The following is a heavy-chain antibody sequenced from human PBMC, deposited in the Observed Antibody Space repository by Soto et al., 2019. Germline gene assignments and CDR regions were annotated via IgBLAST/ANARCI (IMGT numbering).Heavy chain of an antibody. J-gene: IGHJ3*02. D-gene: IGHD3-16*02. CDR2: ISWNSDSI. Sequence: EVQLVESGGGLVQPGRSLRLSCAASGFTFDEYAVHWVRQAPGKGLEWVSGISWNSDSIGYADSVKGRFTISRDNAKNSLYLQMNSLRAEDTAVYYCAKESVSSRYRLMRMGNDAFDIWGQGTMVSVSS. CDR1: GFTFDEYA. CDR3: AKESVSSRYRLMRMGNDAFDI. V-gene: IGHV3-9*01.